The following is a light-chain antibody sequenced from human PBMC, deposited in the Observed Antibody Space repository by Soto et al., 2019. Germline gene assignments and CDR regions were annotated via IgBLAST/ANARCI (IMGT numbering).Light chain of an antibody. CDR2: DVS. J-gene: IGLJ1*01. V-gene: IGLV2-14*03. CDR3: SSYTTSSTLV. CDR1: SSDVGGHNY. Sequence: QSALTQPASVSGSPGQSITISCTGTSSDVGGHNYVSWCQQHPGKAPKLIIFDVSYRPSGVSDRFSGSKSGNTASLTISGLQAEDEADYYCSSYTTSSTLVFGTGTKLTVL.